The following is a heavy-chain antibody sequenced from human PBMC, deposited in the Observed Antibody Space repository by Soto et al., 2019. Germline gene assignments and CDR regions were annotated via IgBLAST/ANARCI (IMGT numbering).Heavy chain of an antibody. CDR2: ISGSGGST. J-gene: IGHJ5*02. CDR1: GFTFSSYA. D-gene: IGHD6-13*01. V-gene: IGHV3-23*01. CDR3: AKANRIAAAGTEWFDP. Sequence: GGSLRLSCAASGFTFSSYAMSWVRQAPGKGLEWVSAISGSGGSTYYADSVKGRFTISRDNSKNTLYLQMNSLRAEDTAVYYCAKANRIAAAGTEWFDPWGQGTLVTVSS.